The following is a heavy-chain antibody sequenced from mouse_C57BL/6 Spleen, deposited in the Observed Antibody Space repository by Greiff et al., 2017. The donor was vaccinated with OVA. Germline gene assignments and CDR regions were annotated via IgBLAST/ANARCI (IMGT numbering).Heavy chain of an antibody. V-gene: IGHV1-62-2*01. D-gene: IGHD2-1*01. CDR1: GYTFTEYT. CDR2: FYPGSGSI. Sequence: VQLQQSGAELVKPGASVKLSCKASGYTFTEYTIHWVKQRSGQGLEWIGWFYPGSGSIKYNEKFKGKATLTADKSSSTVYMALSRLTSEDSAVYFGARHEEGRFRYGNFDYWGQGTTLTVSS. CDR3: ARHEEGRFRYGNFDY. J-gene: IGHJ2*01.